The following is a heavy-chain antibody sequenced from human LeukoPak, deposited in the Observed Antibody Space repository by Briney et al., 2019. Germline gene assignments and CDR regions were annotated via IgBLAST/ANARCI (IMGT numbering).Heavy chain of an antibody. CDR1: GFTFSSYG. V-gene: IGHV3-33*01. D-gene: IGHD6-13*01. Sequence: PGGSLRLSCAASGFTFSSYGMHWVRQAPGKGLEWVAVIRYDGSNKYYADSVKGRFTISRDNSKNTLYLQMNSLRAEDTAVYYCARDRLRGIGLADYWGQGTLVTVSS. CDR2: IRYDGSNK. J-gene: IGHJ4*02. CDR3: ARDRLRGIGLADY.